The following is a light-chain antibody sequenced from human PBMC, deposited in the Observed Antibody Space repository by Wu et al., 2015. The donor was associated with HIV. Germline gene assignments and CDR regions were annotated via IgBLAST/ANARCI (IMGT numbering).Light chain of an antibody. J-gene: IGKJ5*01. V-gene: IGKV3-20*01. Sequence: EIVLTQSPGTLSLSPGERATLSCRASQSVDNNYLAWYQQRSGQAPRLLIYAASSRAAGIPDRFSGSGSGTDFSLTISRLEPEDFALYYCHQYGASFRVTFGQGTRLEIK. CDR2: AAS. CDR3: HQYGASFRVT. CDR1: QSVDNNY.